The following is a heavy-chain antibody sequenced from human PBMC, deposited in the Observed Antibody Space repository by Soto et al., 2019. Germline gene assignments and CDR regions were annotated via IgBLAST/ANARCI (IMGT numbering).Heavy chain of an antibody. J-gene: IGHJ4*02. CDR2: ISYSGST. V-gene: IGHV4-31*11. Sequence: PSETLSLTCVVSGGSISSGGYYWSWIRQHPEKGLEWIGYISYSGSTYYNPSLKSRLTISVDTSKNLFSLKLSSVTAAGTAVYYCARGPRDGFDYWGQGTLVTVSS. CDR1: GGSISSGGYY. CDR3: ARGPRDGFDY.